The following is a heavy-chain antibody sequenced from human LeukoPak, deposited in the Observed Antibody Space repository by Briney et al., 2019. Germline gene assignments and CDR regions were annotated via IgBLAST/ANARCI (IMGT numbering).Heavy chain of an antibody. CDR2: IYSGGST. J-gene: IGHJ4*02. V-gene: IGHV3-53*01. CDR1: GFTVSSNY. Sequence: GGSLRLSCAASGFTVSSNYMSWVRQAPGKGVEWVSVIYSGGSTYYADSVKGRFTISRDNSKNTLYLQMNSLRAEDTAVYYCARVGDILTGYPYFDYWGQGTLVTVTS. CDR3: ARVGDILTGYPYFDY. D-gene: IGHD3-9*01.